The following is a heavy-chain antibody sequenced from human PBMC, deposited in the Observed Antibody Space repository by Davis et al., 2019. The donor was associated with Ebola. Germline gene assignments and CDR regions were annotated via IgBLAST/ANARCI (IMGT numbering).Heavy chain of an antibody. D-gene: IGHD2-15*01. CDR2: IQFDATEI. CDR1: GLTFTGYG. J-gene: IGHJ3*01. Sequence: GESLKISCAASGLTFTGYGVHWVRQAPGMGLEWVAFIQFDATEIYYADSVRGRFTISRDDSKNTLHLQMNSLRVEDTAIYYCAKDTPNIWFDVWGQGTMVAVSS. V-gene: IGHV3-30*02. CDR3: AKDTPNIWFDV.